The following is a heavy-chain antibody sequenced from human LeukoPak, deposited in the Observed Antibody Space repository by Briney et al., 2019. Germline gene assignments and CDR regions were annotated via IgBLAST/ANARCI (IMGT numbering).Heavy chain of an antibody. J-gene: IGHJ4*02. CDR1: GGPISGYY. CDR2: FSTRGII. Sequence: SETLSLTCTVSGGPISGYYWSWIRQPAGKGLEWIGRFSTRGIINYNPSLKSRVIMSVDTSKNHFSLKLRSVTAADTAVYYCARDLDGDSFYFDNWGQGTLVTVSS. D-gene: IGHD7-27*01. CDR3: ARDLDGDSFYFDN. V-gene: IGHV4-4*07.